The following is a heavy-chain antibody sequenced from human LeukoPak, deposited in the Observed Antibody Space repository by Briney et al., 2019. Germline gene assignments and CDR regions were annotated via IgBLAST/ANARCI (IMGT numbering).Heavy chain of an antibody. D-gene: IGHD3-22*01. Sequence: PGGSLRLSCAASGFTFAIYAMSWVRQAPGKGLEWVSAISGSGGNTYYADSVKGRFTISRDKSKNTLYLQMNSLRVEDTAVYYCAKDIWYDSSGYYSTVDYWGQGTPVTVSS. CDR2: ISGSGGNT. CDR3: AKDIWYDSSGYYSTVDY. CDR1: GFTFAIYA. J-gene: IGHJ4*02. V-gene: IGHV3-23*01.